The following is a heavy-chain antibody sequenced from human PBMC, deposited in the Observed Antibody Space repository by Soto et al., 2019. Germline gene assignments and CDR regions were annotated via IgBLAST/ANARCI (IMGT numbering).Heavy chain of an antibody. CDR1: GGSISTVGHY. D-gene: IGHD1-1*01. J-gene: IGHJ4*02. Sequence: ASETLYLTCSVSGGSISTVGHYWTWIRQPPGKGLEWIGSIYHTGSTYYSKSLRSRLTMSVDTSKSQFSLRLSSVTAADTAVYYCAGATGTLRSRNCDYWGQGSLVTVPS. CDR2: IYHTGST. V-gene: IGHV4-31*03. CDR3: AGATGTLRSRNCDY.